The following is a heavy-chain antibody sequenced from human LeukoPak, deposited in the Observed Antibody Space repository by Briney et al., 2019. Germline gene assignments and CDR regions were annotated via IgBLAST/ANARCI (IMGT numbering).Heavy chain of an antibody. CDR2: IKSISDGETT. V-gene: IGHV3-15*01. D-gene: IGHD3-10*01. CDR3: TTLWLGPEY. Sequence: GGSLRLSCAVSGFTFSNAWMNWVRQAPGKGLECVGRIKSISDGETTDYAAPVKGRFTISRDDSKSTLYLQMHSLRTEDTAVYYCTTLWLGPEYWGQGTLVTVSS. J-gene: IGHJ4*02. CDR1: GFTFSNAW.